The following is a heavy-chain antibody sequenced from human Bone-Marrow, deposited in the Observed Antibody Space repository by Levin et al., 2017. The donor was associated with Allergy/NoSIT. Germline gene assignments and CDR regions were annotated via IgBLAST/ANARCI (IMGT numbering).Heavy chain of an antibody. Sequence: TGGSLRLSCAASGFTFTNFAMRWVRQAPGKGPECVSSISGGGDVTYYADSVKGRFTISRDNSKNTVDLQMNRLRVEDTALYYCAKGYYGDDTLPFFFWGQGTLVTVSS. CDR1: GFTFTNFA. CDR2: ISGGGDVT. J-gene: IGHJ4*02. V-gene: IGHV3-23*01. D-gene: IGHD3-10*01. CDR3: AKGYYGDDTLPFFF.